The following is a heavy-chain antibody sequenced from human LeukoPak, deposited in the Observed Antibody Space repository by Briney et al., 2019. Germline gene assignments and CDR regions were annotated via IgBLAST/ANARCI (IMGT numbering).Heavy chain of an antibody. CDR3: ATDVRSSPLGF. D-gene: IGHD6-13*01. Sequence: PGGSLRLSCAASGFSFSNAWMHWVRQAPGKGLEWVSIIYSGGSTYYADSVKGRFTISRDSSNNTLFLQMSNLRADDSGLYYCATDVRSSPLGFWGHGTLVTVSS. J-gene: IGHJ4*01. CDR2: IYSGGST. CDR1: GFSFSNAW. V-gene: IGHV3-66*01.